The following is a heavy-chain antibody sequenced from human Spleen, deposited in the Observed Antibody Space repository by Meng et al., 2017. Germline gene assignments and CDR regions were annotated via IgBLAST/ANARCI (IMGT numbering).Heavy chain of an antibody. V-gene: IGHV1-2*06. CDR3: AVVTDRSGWYVDGSDY. CDR2: ITSYTGGT. J-gene: IGHJ4*02. Sequence: PRVRLVEEVTKPGAPGTASSVASETTSNAFTMHWVRQAPGQWLEWMGRITSYTGGTDYAQKFKGRMTITRDTSVSTGYMELSSLTSDDTAMYYCAVVTDRSGWYVDGSDYCGQGALVTVSS. D-gene: IGHD6-19*01. CDR1: ETTSNAFT.